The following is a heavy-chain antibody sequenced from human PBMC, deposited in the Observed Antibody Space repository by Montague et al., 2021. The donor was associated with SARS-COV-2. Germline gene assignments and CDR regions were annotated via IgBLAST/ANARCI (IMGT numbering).Heavy chain of an antibody. CDR3: AGGSGIINFYNSGMDV. CDR2: IYTSGTT. D-gene: IGHD3-10*01. Sequence: SETLSLTCTVPGGSISSYYWSWIRQPDGKGLEWIGRIYTSGTTNYNPSLKSRVTMSVDTSKNQFSLKLSSVTAADTAVYYCAGGSGIINFYNSGMDVWGQGTTVTVSS. CDR1: GGSISSYY. J-gene: IGHJ6*02. V-gene: IGHV4-4*07.